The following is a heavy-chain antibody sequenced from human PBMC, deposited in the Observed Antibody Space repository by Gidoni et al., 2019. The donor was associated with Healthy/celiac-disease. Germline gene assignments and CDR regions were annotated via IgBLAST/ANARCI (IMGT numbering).Heavy chain of an antibody. Sequence: QVQLVHSGAEVKKPGSSVNVSCKASGYTFTGYYMHWVRQAPGQGLEWMGWINPNSGGTNYAQKFQGRVTMTRDTSISTAYMELSRLRSDDTAVYYCARDPPKTTRSSSWYSVYYYYYGMDVWGQGTTVTVSS. V-gene: IGHV1-2*02. CDR2: INPNSGGT. J-gene: IGHJ6*02. CDR1: GYTFTGYY. D-gene: IGHD6-13*01. CDR3: ARDPPKTTRSSSWYSVYYYYYGMDV.